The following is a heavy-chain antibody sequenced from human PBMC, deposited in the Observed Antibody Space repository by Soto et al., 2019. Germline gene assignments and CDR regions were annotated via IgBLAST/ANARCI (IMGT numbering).Heavy chain of an antibody. Sequence: ASVKVSCKASGGTFSSYAISWVRQAPGQGLEWMGGIIPIFGTANYAQKFQGRVTITADESTSTAYMELSSLRSEDTAVYYCARGNSIVGATHNYYYYAMDVWGQGTTVTVSS. D-gene: IGHD1-26*01. CDR3: ARGNSIVGATHNYYYYAMDV. CDR1: GGTFSSYA. J-gene: IGHJ6*02. V-gene: IGHV1-69*13. CDR2: IIPIFGTA.